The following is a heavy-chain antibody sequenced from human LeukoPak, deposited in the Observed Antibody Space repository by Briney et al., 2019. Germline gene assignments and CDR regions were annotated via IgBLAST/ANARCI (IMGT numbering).Heavy chain of an antibody. V-gene: IGHV3-20*04. CDR3: ARDIYSSGWTPSDY. CDR1: GFTFDDYG. CDR2: INWNGGST. D-gene: IGHD6-19*01. Sequence: PGGSLRLSCAASGFTFDDYGMSWVRQAPGKGLEWVSGINWNGGSTGYADSVKGRFTISRDNAKNSLYLQMNSLRAEDTALYYCARDIYSSGWTPSDYWGQGTLVTVSS. J-gene: IGHJ4*02.